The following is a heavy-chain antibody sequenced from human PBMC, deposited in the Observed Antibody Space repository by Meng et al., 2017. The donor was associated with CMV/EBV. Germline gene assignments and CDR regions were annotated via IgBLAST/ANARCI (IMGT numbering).Heavy chain of an antibody. CDR3: ARDGVVFGVVTLFDY. CDR1: GYTFTGYY. Sequence: ASVKVSCKASGYTFTGYYMHWVRQAPGQGREWMGWINPNSGDTNYAQKFQGRVTMTRDTSISTAYMELSRLRSDDTAVYYCARDGVVFGVVTLFDYWGQGTLVTVSS. V-gene: IGHV1-2*02. J-gene: IGHJ4*02. D-gene: IGHD3-3*01. CDR2: INPNSGDT.